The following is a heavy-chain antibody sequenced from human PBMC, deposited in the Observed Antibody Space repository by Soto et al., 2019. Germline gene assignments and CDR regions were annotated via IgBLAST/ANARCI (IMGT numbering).Heavy chain of an antibody. CDR3: TRWATVSRSRYFDL. J-gene: IGHJ2*01. CDR2: IRSKVNSYAT. D-gene: IGHD1-26*01. CDR1: GFSFSGSA. V-gene: IGHV3-73*01. Sequence: GGSLRLSCAASGFSFSGSAMHWVRQASGKGLEWVGRIRSKVNSYATEYVESVKGRFTISRDDSKNTAYLQMNSLKIEDTAVYYCTRWATVSRSRYFDLWGRGTLVTVSS.